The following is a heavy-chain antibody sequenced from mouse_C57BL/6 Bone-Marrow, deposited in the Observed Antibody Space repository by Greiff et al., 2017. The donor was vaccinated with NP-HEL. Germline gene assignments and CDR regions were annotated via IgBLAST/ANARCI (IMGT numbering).Heavy chain of an antibody. Sequence: EVKLLESGPGLVKPSQSLSLTCSVTGYSITSGYYWNWIRQFPGNKLEWMGYISYDGSNNYNPSLKNRISITRDTSKNQFFLKLNSVTTEDTATYYCARAYDGLDYWGQGTTRTVSS. CDR3: ARAYDGLDY. D-gene: IGHD2-3*01. CDR1: GYSITSGYY. CDR2: ISYDGSN. V-gene: IGHV3-6*01. J-gene: IGHJ2*01.